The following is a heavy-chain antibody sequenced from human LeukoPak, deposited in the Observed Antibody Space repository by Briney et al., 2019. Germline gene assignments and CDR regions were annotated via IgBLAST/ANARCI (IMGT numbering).Heavy chain of an antibody. D-gene: IGHD4-17*01. J-gene: IGHJ5*02. V-gene: IGHV4-30-4*01. CDR3: ARASYGDYWFDP. CDR2: IYYSGNT. Sequence: SQTLSLTCTVSGGSISSGDYYWSWIRQPPGKGLEWIGYIYYSGNTYYNPSLKSRVTISVDTSKNQFSLKLSSVTAADTAVYYCARASYGDYWFDPWGQGTLVTVSS. CDR1: GGSISSGDYY.